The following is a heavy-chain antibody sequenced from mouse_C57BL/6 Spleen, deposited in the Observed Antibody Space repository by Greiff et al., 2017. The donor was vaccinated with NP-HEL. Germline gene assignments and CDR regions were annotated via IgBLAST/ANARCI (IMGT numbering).Heavy chain of an antibody. Sequence: EVQRVESGGDLVKPGGSLKLSCAASGFTFSSYGMSWVRQTPDKRLEWVATISSGGSYTYYPDSVKGRFTISRDNAKNTLYLQMSSLKSEDTAMYYCARPPTIVTTRGFAYWGQGTLVTVSA. CDR2: ISSGGSYT. D-gene: IGHD2-5*01. CDR1: GFTFSSYG. V-gene: IGHV5-6*01. J-gene: IGHJ3*01. CDR3: ARPPTIVTTRGFAY.